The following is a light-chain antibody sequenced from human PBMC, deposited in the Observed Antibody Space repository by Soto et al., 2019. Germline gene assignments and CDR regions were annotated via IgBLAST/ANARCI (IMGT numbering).Light chain of an antibody. CDR2: AAS. Sequence: DIQMTQSPSSLSASVGDRVTITCRASQSISSYLNWYQQKPGKAPKLLIYAASSLQSGVPSRFSDSGSGTDFTLTISSLQPDGFATYYCQQSYSTPWTFGQGTKVEIK. J-gene: IGKJ1*01. V-gene: IGKV1-39*01. CDR3: QQSYSTPWT. CDR1: QSISSY.